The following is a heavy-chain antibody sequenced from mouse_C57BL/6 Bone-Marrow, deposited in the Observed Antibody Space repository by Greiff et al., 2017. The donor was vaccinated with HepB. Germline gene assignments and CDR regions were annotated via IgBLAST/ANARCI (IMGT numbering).Heavy chain of an antibody. J-gene: IGHJ1*03. CDR3: ARKGGYGSSSYFDV. CDR1: GFSLTSYG. V-gene: IGHV2-2*01. D-gene: IGHD1-1*01. Sequence: VMLVESGPGLVQPSQSLSITCTVSGFSLTSYGVHWVRQSPGKGLEWLGVIWSGGSTDYNAAFISRLSISKDNSKSQVFFKMNSLQADDTAIYYCARKGGYGSSSYFDVWGTGTTVTVSS. CDR2: IWSGGST.